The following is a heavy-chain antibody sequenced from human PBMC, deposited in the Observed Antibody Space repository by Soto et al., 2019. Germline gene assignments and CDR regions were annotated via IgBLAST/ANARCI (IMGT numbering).Heavy chain of an antibody. Sequence: DVQLLESGGGLVQPEGSLRLSCAASGFTFSSYAMGWVRQGPGKGLEWVAVVSIGGSTHYADSVRGRFTISRDNSKNTLSLQMNSLTAEDTAVYCCAKRRGDGGHFDYWGQGALVTVSS. V-gene: IGHV3-23*01. J-gene: IGHJ4*02. CDR3: AKRRGDGGHFDY. CDR2: VSIGGST. CDR1: GFTFSSYA. D-gene: IGHD2-21*02.